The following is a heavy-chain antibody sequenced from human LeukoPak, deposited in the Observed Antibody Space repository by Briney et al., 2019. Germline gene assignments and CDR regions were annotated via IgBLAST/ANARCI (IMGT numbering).Heavy chain of an antibody. D-gene: IGHD6-19*01. CDR3: AREDRIGYSSGWEYWYFDL. CDR1: GYTFTGYY. J-gene: IGHJ2*01. V-gene: IGHV1-2*02. CDR2: INPNSGGT. Sequence: GASVKVSCKASGYTFTGYYMHWVRQAPGQGLEWMGWINPNSGGTNYAQKFQGRVTLTRDTSISTAYMELSSLRSEDTAVYYCAREDRIGYSSGWEYWYFDLWGRGTLVTVSS.